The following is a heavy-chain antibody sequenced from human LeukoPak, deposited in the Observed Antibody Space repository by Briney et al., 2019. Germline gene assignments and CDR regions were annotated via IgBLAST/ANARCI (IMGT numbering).Heavy chain of an antibody. CDR1: GYPFTNYG. CDR2: INPSGGSA. D-gene: IGHD1-26*01. CDR3: ARGLGSGNYYGY. J-gene: IGHJ4*02. V-gene: IGHV1-46*01. Sequence: ASVKVSCKASGYPFTNYGTSWVRQAPGQGLEWMGIINPSGGSATYAQKFQGRVTMTRDTSTSTVYMELTSLRSEDTAMYYCARGLGSGNYYGYWGQGTLVTVSS.